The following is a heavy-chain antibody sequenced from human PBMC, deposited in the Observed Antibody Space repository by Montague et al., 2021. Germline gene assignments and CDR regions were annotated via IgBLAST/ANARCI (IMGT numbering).Heavy chain of an antibody. CDR3: ARRCGYSARQYSGWDV. J-gene: IGHJ6*04. D-gene: IGHD5-18*01. V-gene: IGHV4-4*02. CDR2: VYHTGST. CDR1: GDSINTPNW. Sequence: SETLSLTCAVSGDSINTPNWWTWVRQFPGKGLEWIRGVYHTGSTNYKPSLKSRVTLSVAKSKNQFSLKMTSVSATDTAIYYCARRCGYSARQYSGWDVGGEGSKDASSS.